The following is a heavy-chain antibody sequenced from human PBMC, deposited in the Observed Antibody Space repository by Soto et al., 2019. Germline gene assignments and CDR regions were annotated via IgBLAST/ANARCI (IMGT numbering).Heavy chain of an antibody. CDR2: IIPILGIA. D-gene: IGHD2-2*01. CDR3: ARDGGCSSTSCYGSIDY. CDR1: GGTFSSYT. V-gene: IGHV1-69*08. Sequence: QVQLVQSGAEVKKPGSSVKVSCKASGGTFSSYTINWVRQAPGQGLEWMGRIIPILGIANYAQKFQGRVTITADKSTSTAYMELSSLRSEDTAVYYCARDGGCSSTSCYGSIDYWGQGTLVTVSS. J-gene: IGHJ4*02.